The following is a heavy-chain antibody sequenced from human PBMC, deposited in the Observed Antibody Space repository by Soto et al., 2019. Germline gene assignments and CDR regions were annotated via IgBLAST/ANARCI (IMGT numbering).Heavy chain of an antibody. J-gene: IGHJ6*03. D-gene: IGHD2-15*01. V-gene: IGHV3-30*18. CDR2: ISYDGSNK. Sequence: GGSLRLSCAASGFTFSSYSMNWVRQAPGKGLEWVAVISYDGSNKYYADSVKGRFTISRDNSKNTLYLQMNSLRAEDTAVYYCAKDLCGGSCLDYYYYYMDVWGKGTTVTVSS. CDR1: GFTFSSYS. CDR3: AKDLCGGSCLDYYYYYMDV.